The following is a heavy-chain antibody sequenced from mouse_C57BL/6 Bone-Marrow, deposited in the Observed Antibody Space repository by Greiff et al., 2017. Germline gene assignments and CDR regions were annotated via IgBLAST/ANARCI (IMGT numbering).Heavy chain of an antibody. Sequence: VQLQQSGPELVKPGASVKISCKASGYEFSSSWMNWVKQRPGKGLEWIGRLYPGDGDTNYNGKFKGKATITADTSSTTAYLQLSSLTSEDTAVYYCTTWDYDGFAYWGQGTLVTVSA. D-gene: IGHD2-4*01. CDR1: GYEFSSSW. CDR2: LYPGDGDT. V-gene: IGHV1-82*01. J-gene: IGHJ3*01. CDR3: TTWDYDGFAY.